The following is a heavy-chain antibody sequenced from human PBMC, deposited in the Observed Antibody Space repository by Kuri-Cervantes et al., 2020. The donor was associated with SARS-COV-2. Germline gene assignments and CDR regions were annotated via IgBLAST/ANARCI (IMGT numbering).Heavy chain of an antibody. CDR2: IYHSGST. CDR1: GYSISSGYY. V-gene: IGHV4-38-2*02. J-gene: IGHJ4*02. Sequence: SETLSLTCTVSGYSISSGYYWGWIRQPPGKGLEWIGSIYHSGSTYYNPSLKSRVTISVDTSKNQFSLKLSSVTAADTAVYYCARLAYYYGSGSYYNVLFFDYWGQGTLVTVSS. CDR3: ARLAYYYGSGSYYNVLFFDY. D-gene: IGHD3-10*01.